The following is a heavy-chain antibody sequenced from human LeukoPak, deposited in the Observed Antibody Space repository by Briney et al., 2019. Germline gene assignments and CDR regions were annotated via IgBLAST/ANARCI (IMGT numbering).Heavy chain of an antibody. D-gene: IGHD3-22*01. V-gene: IGHV3-20*04. CDR1: GFTFDDYG. Sequence: GGSLRLSCAASGFTFDDYGMSWVRQAPGKGLEWVSGIDWNGGSKGYADSVKGRFTISRDNSKNTLYLQMNSLRAEDTAVYYRAKDLYDSSGYYYFRLGYSYMDVWGKGTTVTVSS. CDR3: AKDLYDSSGYYYFRLGYSYMDV. CDR2: IDWNGGSK. J-gene: IGHJ6*03.